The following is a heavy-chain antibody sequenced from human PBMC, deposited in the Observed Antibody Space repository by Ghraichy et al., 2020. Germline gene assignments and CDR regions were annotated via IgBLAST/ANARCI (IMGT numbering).Heavy chain of an antibody. D-gene: IGHD3-10*01. CDR2: IDWDDDK. CDR3: ARNEWYYYGSGSYGYYFDY. V-gene: IGHV2-70*11. Sequence: SGPTLVKPTQTLTLTCTFSGFSLSTRGMCVSWIRQPPGKALEWLARIDWDDDKYYSTSLKTRLTISKDTSKNQVVLTMTNMDPVDTATYYCARNEWYYYGSGSYGYYFDYWGQGTLVTVSS. CDR1: GFSLSTRGMC. J-gene: IGHJ4*02.